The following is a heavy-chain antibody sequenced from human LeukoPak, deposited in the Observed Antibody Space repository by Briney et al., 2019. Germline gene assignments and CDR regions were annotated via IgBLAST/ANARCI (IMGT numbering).Heavy chain of an antibody. V-gene: IGHV3-21*01. CDR2: ISTGSSFI. D-gene: IGHD3-22*01. CDR1: GFAFSSYG. Sequence: GGSLRLSCEASGFAFSSYGMNWVRQAPDKGLEWVSSISTGSSFIYYADSVKGRFTISRDNAKNLLYLQMNSLRAEDTAVYYCARDRYNFDSSAYYSGFGYWGQGILVTVSS. CDR3: ARDRYNFDSSAYYSGFGY. J-gene: IGHJ4*02.